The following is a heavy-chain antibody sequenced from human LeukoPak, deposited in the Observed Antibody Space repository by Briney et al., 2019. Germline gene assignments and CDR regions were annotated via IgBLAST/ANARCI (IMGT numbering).Heavy chain of an antibody. CDR2: IYYSGST. CDR1: GGSISSYY. V-gene: IGHV4-59*01. CDR3: ARDIGPATDPDNWFDP. Sequence: PSETLSLTCTVSGGSISSYYWSWIRQPPGKGLEWIGYIYYSGSTNYSPSLKSRVTISVDTSKNQFSLKLSSVTAADTAVYYCARDIGPATDPDNWFDPWGQGTLVTVSS. D-gene: IGHD2-15*01. J-gene: IGHJ5*02.